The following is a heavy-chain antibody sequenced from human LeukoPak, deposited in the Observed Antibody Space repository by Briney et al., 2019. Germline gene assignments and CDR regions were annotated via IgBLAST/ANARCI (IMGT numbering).Heavy chain of an antibody. D-gene: IGHD2-2*01. CDR1: GGSISSYY. J-gene: IGHJ6*02. V-gene: IGHV4-4*07. Sequence: SETLSLTCTVSGGSISSYYWSWIRQPAGKGLEWIGRVYTSGSTNYNPSLKSRVTMPVDTSKNQFSLKLNSVTAADTAVYYCARGTLLYCSSTSCYPYYYGMDVWGQGTTVTVSS. CDR3: ARGTLLYCSSTSCYPYYYGMDV. CDR2: VYTSGST.